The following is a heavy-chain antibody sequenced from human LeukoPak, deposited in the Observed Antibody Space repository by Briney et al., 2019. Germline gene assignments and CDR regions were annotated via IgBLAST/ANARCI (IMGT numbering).Heavy chain of an antibody. CDR3: ARGLSGSYPD. Sequence: SWIRQPPGKGLEWIGYIYYSGSTYYNPSLKSRVTISVDTSKNQFSLKLSSVTAADTAVYYCARGLSGSYPDWGQGTLVTVSS. CDR2: IYYSGST. J-gene: IGHJ4*02. D-gene: IGHD1-26*01. V-gene: IGHV4-30-4*01.